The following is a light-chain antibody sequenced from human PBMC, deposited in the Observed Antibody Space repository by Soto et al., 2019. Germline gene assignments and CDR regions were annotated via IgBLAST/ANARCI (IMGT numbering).Light chain of an antibody. CDR2: DAS. CDR1: PSVSSY. V-gene: IGKV3-11*01. CDR3: QQRSSWPWT. Sequence: EIVMTQSPATLSVSPGERATLSCRASPSVSSYLAWYQQKPGQAPRLLIYDASNRATGIPARFSGSGSGTDFTLTISSLEPEDFAVYYCQQRSSWPWTFGQGTKVEIK. J-gene: IGKJ1*01.